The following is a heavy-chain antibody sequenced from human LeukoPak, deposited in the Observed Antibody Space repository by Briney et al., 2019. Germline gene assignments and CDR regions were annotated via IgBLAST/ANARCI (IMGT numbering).Heavy chain of an antibody. D-gene: IGHD4-17*01. J-gene: IGHJ3*02. CDR2: ISYRGST. V-gene: IGHV4-59*11. Sequence: SETLSLTCTVSGDSFSSHYWTWIRQPPGKGLEWIGYISYRGSTNYNPSLKSRVTISIDTSKNQFSLKLSSVTAADTAVYYCARDLVTVTKGFDIWGHGTMVSVSS. CDR3: ARDLVTVTKGFDI. CDR1: GDSFSSHY.